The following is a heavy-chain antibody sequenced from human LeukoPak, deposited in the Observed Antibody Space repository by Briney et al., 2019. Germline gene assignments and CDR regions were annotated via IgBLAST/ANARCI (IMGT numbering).Heavy chain of an antibody. CDR2: ISSSSSYI. V-gene: IGHV3-21*01. CDR3: ARDLYDSGAYSSPIDY. J-gene: IGHJ4*02. Sequence: GGSLRRSCAAYGFTLSSHSMNWVRQAPGKGLEGVSSISSSSSYIHSADSVKGRFTISRDNAKNSLYLQMNSLRAEDTAAYYCARDLYDSGAYSSPIDYWGQGTLVTVSS. CDR1: GFTLSSHS. D-gene: IGHD3-22*01.